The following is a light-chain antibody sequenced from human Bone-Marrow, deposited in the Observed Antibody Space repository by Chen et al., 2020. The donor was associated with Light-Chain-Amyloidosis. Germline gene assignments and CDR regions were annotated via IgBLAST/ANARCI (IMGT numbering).Light chain of an antibody. CDR2: KDN. Sequence: SYELTQPPSVSVSPGQTARITCSGDLLSKQYAYWYQQKPRQAPVLMAYKDNKRPSGIPERFSASSSGTTVTLTISGVQADDEADYYCQTADSSASSWVFGGGTKVTVL. J-gene: IGLJ3*02. CDR1: LLSKQY. CDR3: QTADSSASSWV. V-gene: IGLV3-25*03.